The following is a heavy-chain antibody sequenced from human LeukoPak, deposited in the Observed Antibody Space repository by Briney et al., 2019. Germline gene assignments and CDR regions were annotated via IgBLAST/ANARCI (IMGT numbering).Heavy chain of an antibody. V-gene: IGHV3-23*01. J-gene: IGHJ4*02. CDR1: GITFSNYA. Sequence: GGSLRLSCVASGITFSNYAVSWVRQAPEKGLDWVSVISGSAHKIRYADSVKGRFTISRDNSENIAYLQMDNLRVEDTAVYYCAGRPTGYSSGYIHWGQGTLVTVSS. CDR2: ISGSAHKI. D-gene: IGHD5-18*01. CDR3: AGRPTGYSSGYIH.